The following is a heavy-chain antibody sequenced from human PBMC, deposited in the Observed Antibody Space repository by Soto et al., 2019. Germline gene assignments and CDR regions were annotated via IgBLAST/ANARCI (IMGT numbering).Heavy chain of an antibody. V-gene: IGHV1-69*01. CDR3: ARVVTMVRGVRGASDY. CDR2: IIPIFGTA. CDR1: GGTFSSYA. Sequence: QVQLVQSGAEVKKPGSSVKVSCKASGGTFSSYAISWVRQAPGQGLEWMGGIIPIFGTANYAQKFQGRVTITADEPTSTAYMELSSLRSEDTAVYYCARVVTMVRGVRGASDYWGQGTLVTVSS. J-gene: IGHJ4*02. D-gene: IGHD3-10*01.